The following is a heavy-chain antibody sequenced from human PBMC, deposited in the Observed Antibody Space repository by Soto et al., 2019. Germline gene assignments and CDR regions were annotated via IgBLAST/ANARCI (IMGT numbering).Heavy chain of an antibody. V-gene: IGHV1-3*01. Sequence: ASVKVSCKASGSTFTSYAMHWVRQAPGQRLEWMGWINAGNGNTKYSQKFQGRVTITRDTSASTAYMELSSLRSEDTAVYYCARTPSQAITIFGVVIKESWFDPWGQGTLVTVSS. J-gene: IGHJ5*02. CDR3: ARTPSQAITIFGVVIKESWFDP. CDR1: GSTFTSYA. D-gene: IGHD3-3*01. CDR2: INAGNGNT.